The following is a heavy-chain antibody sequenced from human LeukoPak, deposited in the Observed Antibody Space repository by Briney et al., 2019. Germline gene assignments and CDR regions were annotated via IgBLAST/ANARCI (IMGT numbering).Heavy chain of an antibody. CDR3: ARPGMYSSGWYLYYFDY. CDR1: GFTFSSYW. Sequence: GGSLRLSCAASGFTFSSYWMSWVRQAPGKGLEWVANIKQDGSEKYYVDSVKGRFTISRDNAENSLYLQMNSLRAEDTAVYYCARPGMYSSGWYLYYFDYWGQGTLVTVSS. V-gene: IGHV3-7*01. J-gene: IGHJ4*02. D-gene: IGHD6-19*01. CDR2: IKQDGSEK.